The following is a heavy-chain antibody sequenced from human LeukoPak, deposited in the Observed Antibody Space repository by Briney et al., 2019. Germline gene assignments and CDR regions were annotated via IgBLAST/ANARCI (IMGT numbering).Heavy chain of an antibody. CDR1: GFTFSSYA. CDR2: ISYDGSNK. D-gene: IGHD2-15*01. V-gene: IGHV3-30-3*01. Sequence: GGSLRLSCAASGFTFSSYAMHWVRQAPGKGLEWVAVISYDGSNKYYADSVKGRFTISRDNSKNTLYLQMNSLRAEDTAVYYCASLIVHCSGGSCEDYWGQGTLVTVSS. CDR3: ASLIVHCSGGSCEDY. J-gene: IGHJ4*02.